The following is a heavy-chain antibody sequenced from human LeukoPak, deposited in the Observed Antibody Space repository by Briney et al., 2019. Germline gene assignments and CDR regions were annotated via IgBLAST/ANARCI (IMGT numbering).Heavy chain of an antibody. Sequence: GGSLRLSCAASGFTFSSYGMHWVRQAPGKGLEWVAVIWYDGSNKYYADSVKGRFTISRDNSKNTLYLQMNSLRAEDTAVYYCARGTVAPGAFDIWGQGTMVTVSS. J-gene: IGHJ3*02. CDR3: ARGTVAPGAFDI. CDR2: IWYDGSNK. V-gene: IGHV3-33*01. CDR1: GFTFSSYG. D-gene: IGHD6-19*01.